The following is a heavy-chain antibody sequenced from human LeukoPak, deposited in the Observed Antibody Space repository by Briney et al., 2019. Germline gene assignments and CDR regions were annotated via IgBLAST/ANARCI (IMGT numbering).Heavy chain of an antibody. J-gene: IGHJ6*02. CDR1: GYTFTGYY. Sequence: ASVKVSCKASGYTFTGYYIHWVRQAPGQGLEWMGWINPNSGGTNYAQKFQGRVTMTRDTSISTAYMELSRLRSDDTAVYYCARVLLWFGDSYGMDVWGQGTTVTVSS. V-gene: IGHV1-2*02. D-gene: IGHD3-10*01. CDR2: INPNSGGT. CDR3: ARVLLWFGDSYGMDV.